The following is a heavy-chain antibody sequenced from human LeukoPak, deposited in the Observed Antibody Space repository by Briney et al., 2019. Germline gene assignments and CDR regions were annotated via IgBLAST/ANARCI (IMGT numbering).Heavy chain of an antibody. D-gene: IGHD1-26*01. J-gene: IGHJ4*02. Sequence: PGGSLRLSCAASGFTVSSNYMSWVRQAPGKGLEWVSVIYSGGTTNYADSVKGRFIISRDNSKNTLFLQMNSLGTEVTAVYYCARELHLGQGTLVTVSS. CDR2: IYSGGTT. V-gene: IGHV3-66*02. CDR3: ARELH. CDR1: GFTVSSNY.